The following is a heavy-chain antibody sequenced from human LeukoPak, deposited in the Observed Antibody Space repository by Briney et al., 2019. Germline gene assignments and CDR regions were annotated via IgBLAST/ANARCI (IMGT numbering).Heavy chain of an antibody. J-gene: IGHJ5*02. V-gene: IGHV3-48*04. CDR3: ARDIEGIIAAAGT. Sequence: GGSLRLSCAAFGFTFSSYSMNWVRQAPGKGLEWVSYISSSSSTIYYADSVKGRFTISRDNAKNSLYLQMNGLRAEDTAVYYCARDIEGIIAAAGTWGQGTLVTVSS. D-gene: IGHD6-13*01. CDR2: ISSSSSTI. CDR1: GFTFSSYS.